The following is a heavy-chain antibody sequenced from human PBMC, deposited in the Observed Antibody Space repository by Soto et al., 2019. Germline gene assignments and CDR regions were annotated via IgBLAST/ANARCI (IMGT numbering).Heavy chain of an antibody. CDR1: GFTFSSYS. D-gene: IGHD6-6*01. J-gene: IGHJ6*03. CDR2: ISSSSSYT. V-gene: IGHV3-21*01. CDR3: ASIGPALVRQSVNFLGYYYYYMDV. Sequence: EVQLVESGGGLVKPGGSLRLSCAASGFTFSSYSMNWVRQAPGKGLEWVSSISSSSSYTYYADSVKGRFTISRDNAKNSLYLQMNSLRAEDTAVYYCASIGPALVRQSVNFLGYYYYYMDVWGKGTTVTVSS.